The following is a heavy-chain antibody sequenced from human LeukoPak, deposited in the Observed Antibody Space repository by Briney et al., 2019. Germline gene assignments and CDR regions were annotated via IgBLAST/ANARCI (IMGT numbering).Heavy chain of an antibody. J-gene: IGHJ4*02. D-gene: IGHD1-1*01. CDR1: GGSISSYY. V-gene: IGHV4-59*05. CDR2: IYYSGST. CDR3: ARQGSSLEIADIPY. Sequence: SETLSLTCTVSGGSISSYYWSWIRQPPGKGLEWIGSIYYSGSTYYNPSLKSRVTISVDTSKNQFSLKLSSVTAADTAVYYCARQGSSLEIADIPYWGQGTLVTVSS.